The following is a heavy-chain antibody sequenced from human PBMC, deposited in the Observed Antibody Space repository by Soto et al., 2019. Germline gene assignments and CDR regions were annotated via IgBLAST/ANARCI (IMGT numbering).Heavy chain of an antibody. CDR2: IGAADDP. Sequence: GGSLRLSCAASGFTFSAYDMHWVRQTTGKGLEWVSAIGAADDPYYLGSVKGRFTISRENAKNSLYLQMNSLRAENTAVYYCARAYSGRLPRRADYYFAMDVWGQGTTVTVSS. D-gene: IGHD2-15*01. J-gene: IGHJ6*02. V-gene: IGHV3-13*05. CDR1: GFTFSAYD. CDR3: ARAYSGRLPRRADYYFAMDV.